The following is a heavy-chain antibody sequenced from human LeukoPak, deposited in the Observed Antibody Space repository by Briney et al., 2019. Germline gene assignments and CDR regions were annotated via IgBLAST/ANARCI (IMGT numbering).Heavy chain of an antibody. J-gene: IGHJ4*02. D-gene: IGHD4-17*01. V-gene: IGHV3-7*01. Sequence: WGPLRRSCEGSGFSFSEYWMRWVRQATGKGLELVASVKQGGREKYYVDSVKGRFDISRDDAKNSLYLQMNTLRSDDTALYYCASYYGINWVIGYWGQGTLVTVSS. CDR3: ASYYGINWVIGY. CDR2: VKQGGREK. CDR1: GFSFSEYW.